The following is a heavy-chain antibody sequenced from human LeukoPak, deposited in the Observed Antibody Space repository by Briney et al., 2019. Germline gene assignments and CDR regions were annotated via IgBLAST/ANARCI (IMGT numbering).Heavy chain of an antibody. CDR3: ARDVGRTGYGDY. CDR1: GFTFSNYE. Sequence: GGSLRLSCAASGFTFSNYEMNWFRQAPGKGLQWVSYISSSGGTIYYADSVKGRFTISRGNAKNSLYLQMNSLRAEDTAVYYCARDVGRTGYGDYWGQGTLVTVSS. CDR2: ISSSGGTI. D-gene: IGHD5-12*01. V-gene: IGHV3-48*03. J-gene: IGHJ4*02.